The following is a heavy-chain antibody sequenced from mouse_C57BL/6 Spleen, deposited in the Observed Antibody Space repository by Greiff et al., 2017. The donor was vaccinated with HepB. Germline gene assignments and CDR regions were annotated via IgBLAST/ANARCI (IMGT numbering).Heavy chain of an antibody. CDR1: GFTFSSYT. CDR2: ISGGGGNT. Sequence: EVQVVESGGGLVKPGGSLKLSCAASGFTFSSYTMSWVRQTPEKRLEWVATISGGGGNTYYPDSVKGRFTISRDNAKNTLYLQMSSLRSEDTALYYCARRVSLDVWGTGTTVTVSS. J-gene: IGHJ1*03. CDR3: ARRVSLDV. V-gene: IGHV5-9*01.